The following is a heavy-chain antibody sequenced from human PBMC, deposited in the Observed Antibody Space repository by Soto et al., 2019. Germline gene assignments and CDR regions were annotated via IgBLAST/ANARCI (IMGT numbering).Heavy chain of an antibody. Sequence: QVHFQESGPGLVKPSETLSLTCTVSGGSINNYYCNWVRQPPGKGLEWIGSIHYSGTTHYNPSLESRVTISADRAKIQFSLKLNSVTAADTAVYHCAGDTYGMDVWGQGTTVTVSS. CDR3: AGDTYGMDV. CDR1: GGSINNYY. CDR2: IHYSGTT. J-gene: IGHJ6*02. V-gene: IGHV4-59*01.